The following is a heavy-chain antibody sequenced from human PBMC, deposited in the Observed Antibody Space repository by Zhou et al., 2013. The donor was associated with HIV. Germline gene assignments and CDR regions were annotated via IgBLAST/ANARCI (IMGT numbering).Heavy chain of an antibody. CDR1: GYTFSGFY. V-gene: IGHV1-2*02. J-gene: IGHJ4*02. Sequence: QVQLVQSGAEVKKPGASVKVSCKASGYTFSGFYIHWVRQAPGQGLAWMGYIDPKSGDTNYAQKFQGGVTMTRDTSISTAYMELSRLTSDDTAVYYCAREGTAAAFDYWGQGTLVTVSS. CDR2: IDPKSGDT. D-gene: IGHD6-25*01. CDR3: AREGTAAAFDY.